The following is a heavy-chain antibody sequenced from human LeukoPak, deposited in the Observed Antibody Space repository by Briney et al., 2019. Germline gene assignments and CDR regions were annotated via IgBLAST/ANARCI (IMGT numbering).Heavy chain of an antibody. D-gene: IGHD5-18*01. J-gene: IGHJ4*02. CDR1: GLTFSNAW. CDR3: TRGRGYSYGWIGEKLLDY. V-gene: IGHV3-15*05. Sequence: GGSLRLSCAASGLTFSNAWMSWVRQAPGKGLEWVGRIKRKSDGGTTDYAAPVKGRFTISRDNSKNTLYLQMNSLKTEDTAVYYCTRGRGYSYGWIGEKLLDYWGQGTLVTVSS. CDR2: IKRKSDGGTT.